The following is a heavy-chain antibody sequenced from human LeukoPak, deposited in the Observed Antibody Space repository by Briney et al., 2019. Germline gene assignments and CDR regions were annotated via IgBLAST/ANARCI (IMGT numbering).Heavy chain of an antibody. CDR3: ARGGSGKYYTT. CDR1: GFTFSSYW. D-gene: IGHD3-3*01. CDR2: IIGDGSST. V-gene: IGHV3-74*01. J-gene: IGHJ5*02. Sequence: GGSLRLSCAASGFTFSSYWMFWVRQAPGKGLLWVSRIIGDGSSTSYAESVKGRFTISRDNAKNTLYLQMNSLRAEDTAVYYCARGGSGKYYTTWGQGTLVTVSS.